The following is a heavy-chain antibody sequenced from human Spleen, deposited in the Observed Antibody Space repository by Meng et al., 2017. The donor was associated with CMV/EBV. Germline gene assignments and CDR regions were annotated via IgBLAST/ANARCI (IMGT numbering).Heavy chain of an antibody. CDR2: ISWDGGST. Sequence: GESLKISCAASGFTFDDYTMHWVRQAPGKGLEWVSLISWDGGSTYYADSVKSRFTISRDNSKNSLYLQMNSLRTEDTALYYCAKRGSSGWENYFDYWGQGTLVTVSS. V-gene: IGHV3-43*01. D-gene: IGHD6-19*01. CDR3: AKRGSSGWENYFDY. J-gene: IGHJ4*02. CDR1: GFTFDDYT.